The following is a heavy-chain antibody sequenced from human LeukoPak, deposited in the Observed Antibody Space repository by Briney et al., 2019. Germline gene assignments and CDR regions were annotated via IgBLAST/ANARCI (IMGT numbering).Heavy chain of an antibody. CDR2: IYYSGST. V-gene: IGHV4-39*01. J-gene: IGHJ4*02. Sequence: SETLSLTCTVSGGSISSSSYYWGWIRQPPGKGLEWIGSIYYSGSTYYSPSLKSRVTISVDTSKNQFSLKLSSVTAADTAVYYCARHAAGAPMINFPFEYWGQGTLVTVSS. D-gene: IGHD6-25*01. CDR3: ARHAAGAPMINFPFEY. CDR1: GGSISSSSYY.